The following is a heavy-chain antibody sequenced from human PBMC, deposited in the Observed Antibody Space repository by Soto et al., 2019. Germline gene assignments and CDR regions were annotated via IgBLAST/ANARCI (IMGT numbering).Heavy chain of an antibody. D-gene: IGHD6-19*01. V-gene: IGHV4-61*01. CDR2: IYYSGST. J-gene: IGHJ4*02. CDR1: GGSVSSGSYF. Sequence: PSETLSLTCTVSGGSVSSGSYFWSWIRQPPGKGLEWIGYIYYSGSTNYNPSLKSRVTISVDTSKNQFSVNLSSVTAADTAVYYCARRLSSGWIDYWGQGTLVTVYS. CDR3: ARRLSSGWIDY.